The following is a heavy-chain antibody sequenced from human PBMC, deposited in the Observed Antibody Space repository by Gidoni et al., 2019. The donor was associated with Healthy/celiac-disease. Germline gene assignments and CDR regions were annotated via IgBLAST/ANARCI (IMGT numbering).Heavy chain of an antibody. CDR1: GFTFSSYG. D-gene: IGHD6-13*01. CDR3: ARDWRTAAAGWFDP. V-gene: IGHV3-33*01. CDR2: IWYDGSNK. J-gene: IGHJ5*02. Sequence: QVPLVESGGGVVQPGRSLSLSCAASGFTFSSYGMHWVRQAPGKGLEWVAVIWYDGSNKYYADSVKGRFTISRDNSKNTLYLQMNSLRAEDTAVYYCARDWRTAAAGWFDPWGQGTLVTVSS.